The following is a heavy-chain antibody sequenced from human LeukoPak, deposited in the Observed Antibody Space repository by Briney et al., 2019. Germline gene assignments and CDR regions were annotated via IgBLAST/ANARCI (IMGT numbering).Heavy chain of an antibody. Sequence: GESLKISCATSGFSFSNYGMHWVRQAPDKGLEWVAVIWNDGTYKYYADSVKGRFTISRDNSKNTLYLQMNSLRAEDTAVYYCAKPTRGSGGSFLIDYWGQGTLVTVSS. D-gene: IGHD2-15*01. J-gene: IGHJ4*02. CDR3: AKPTRGSGGSFLIDY. CDR1: GFSFSNYG. CDR2: IWNDGTYK. V-gene: IGHV3-33*06.